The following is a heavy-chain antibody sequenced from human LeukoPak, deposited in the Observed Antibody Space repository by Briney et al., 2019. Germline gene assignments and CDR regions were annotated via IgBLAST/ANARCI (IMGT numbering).Heavy chain of an antibody. J-gene: IGHJ5*02. V-gene: IGHV3-23*01. CDR2: ISGSGGST. CDR1: VFTFSIYA. D-gene: IGHD5-18*01. CDR3: AKGPHTASSYNWFDP. Sequence: QPGGSLRLSCAASVFTFSIYAMSWVRQAPGKGLEWVSDISGSGGSTYYADSVKGRFTISRDNSQNTLYLQMKSLRAEDTAVYYCAKGPHTASSYNWFDPWGRGTLVTVSS.